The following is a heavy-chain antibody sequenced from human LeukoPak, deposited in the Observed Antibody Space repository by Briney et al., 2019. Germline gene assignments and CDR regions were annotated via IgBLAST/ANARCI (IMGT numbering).Heavy chain of an antibody. CDR2: IYSDGST. CDR1: GFTFNNYA. J-gene: IGHJ4*02. CDR3: ARERGGGRDSPWFDY. D-gene: IGHD3-16*01. Sequence: GGSLRLSCATSGFTFNNYAMSWVRQAPGKGLEWVSVIYSDGSTYYADSVKGRFTISRDNSKNTLDLQMTGLRAEDTAVYYCARERGGGRDSPWFDYWGQGTLVTVSS. V-gene: IGHV3-53*01.